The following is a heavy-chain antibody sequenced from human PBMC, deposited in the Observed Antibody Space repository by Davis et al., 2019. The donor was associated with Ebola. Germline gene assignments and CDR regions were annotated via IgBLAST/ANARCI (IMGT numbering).Heavy chain of an antibody. V-gene: IGHV4-34*01. Sequence: SETLSLTCAVYGGSFSGYYWSWIRQPPGKGLEWIGEINHSGSTTYNPSLKSRVTISVDTSKNQFSLKLSSVTAADTAVYYCARHDYDFWSGYTENWFDPWGQGTLVTVSS. D-gene: IGHD3-3*01. CDR3: ARHDYDFWSGYTENWFDP. CDR1: GGSFSGYY. J-gene: IGHJ5*02. CDR2: INHSGST.